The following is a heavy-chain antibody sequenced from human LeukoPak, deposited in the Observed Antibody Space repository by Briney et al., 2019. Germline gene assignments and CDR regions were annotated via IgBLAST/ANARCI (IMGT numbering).Heavy chain of an antibody. D-gene: IGHD2-2*01. CDR1: GFTFSSYW. Sequence: GGSLRLSCAASGFTFSSYWMIWVRQAPGKGLEWVANIKQDGSEKYYVDSVKGRFTISRDNAKNSVYLQMNSLRVEDTAVYYCAKGVVVVPAAIPTLDYWGQGTLVTVSS. V-gene: IGHV3-7*01. CDR2: IKQDGSEK. J-gene: IGHJ4*02. CDR3: AKGVVVVPAAIPTLDY.